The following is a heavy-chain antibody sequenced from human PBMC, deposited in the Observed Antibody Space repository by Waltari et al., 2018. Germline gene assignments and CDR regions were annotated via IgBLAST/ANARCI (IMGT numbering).Heavy chain of an antibody. Sequence: QVQLVQSGAQVKKPGASVKVSCTASGYTFTRYDTHWVRQATGHGLEWMGWMNPNSSNTGYAQKFQGRVTITRNTSISTAYMELSSLRSEDTAVYYCARARAPPGWFDPWGQGTLVTVSS. CDR1: GYTFTRYD. V-gene: IGHV1-8*03. CDR2: MNPNSSNT. CDR3: ARARAPPGWFDP. J-gene: IGHJ5*02.